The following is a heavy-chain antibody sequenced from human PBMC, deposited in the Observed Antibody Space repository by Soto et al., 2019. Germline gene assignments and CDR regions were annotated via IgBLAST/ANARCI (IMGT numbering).Heavy chain of an antibody. J-gene: IGHJ6*02. CDR3: ARQGSGSWYWNYYYGMDV. V-gene: IGHV4-39*01. Sequence: SETLSLTCTVSGGSISSSSYYWGWIRQPPGKGLEWIGSIYYSGSTYYNPSLKSRVTISVDTSKNQFSLKLSSVTAADTAVYYCARQGSGSWYWNYYYGMDVWGQGTTATVSS. CDR2: IYYSGST. CDR1: GGSISSSSYY. D-gene: IGHD6-13*01.